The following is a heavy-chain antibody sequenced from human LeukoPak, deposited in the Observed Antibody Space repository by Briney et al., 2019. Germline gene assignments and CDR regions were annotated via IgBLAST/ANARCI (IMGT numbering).Heavy chain of an antibody. CDR2: IYYSGST. Sequence: PSETLSLTCTVSGGSITSSSYYWGWIRQPPGKGLEWIGSIYYSGSTYYNPSLKSRVTISVDTSKNQFSLKLSSVTAADTAVYYCARDFSSNLIVVVPAAARVWFDPWGQGTLVTVSS. CDR3: ARDFSSNLIVVVPAAARVWFDP. D-gene: IGHD2-2*01. J-gene: IGHJ5*02. V-gene: IGHV4-39*07. CDR1: GGSITSSSYY.